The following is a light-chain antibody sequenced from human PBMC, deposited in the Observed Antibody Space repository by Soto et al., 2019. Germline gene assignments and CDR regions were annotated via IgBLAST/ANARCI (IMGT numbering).Light chain of an antibody. CDR2: AAT. CDR1: QDISSW. J-gene: IGKJ1*01. Sequence: DIQMTQSPSSVSASVGDRVSITCRASQDISSWVAWYQQRPGKAPKLLIYAATILQSGVPSRFSGSGSGTAFTLTISNLQPEDFATYYCQQYNSYPWTFGQGTKVDIK. V-gene: IGKV1D-16*01. CDR3: QQYNSYPWT.